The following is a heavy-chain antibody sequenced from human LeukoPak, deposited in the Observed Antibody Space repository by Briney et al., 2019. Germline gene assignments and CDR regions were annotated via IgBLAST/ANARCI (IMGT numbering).Heavy chain of an antibody. D-gene: IGHD1-7*01. Sequence: GGSLRLSCAASGFTFSSYGMHWVRQAPGKGLEWVAVIWYDGSNKYYADSVKGRFTISRDNSKNTLYLQMNSLRVEDTAVYYCARDSAGTTALLDYWGQGTLVTVSS. V-gene: IGHV3-33*01. CDR1: GFTFSSYG. J-gene: IGHJ4*02. CDR2: IWYDGSNK. CDR3: ARDSAGTTALLDY.